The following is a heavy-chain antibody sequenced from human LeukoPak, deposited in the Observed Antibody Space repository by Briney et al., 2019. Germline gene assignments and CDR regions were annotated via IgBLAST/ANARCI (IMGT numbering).Heavy chain of an antibody. Sequence: SETLSLTCAVYGGSFSGYYWSWIRQPPGKGLEWIGEINHSGSTNYNPSLKSRVTISVDTSKNQSSLKLSSVTAADTAVYYCARGTTYYYGSGSYLSSFDPWGQGTLVTVSS. CDR3: ARGTTYYYGSGSYLSSFDP. J-gene: IGHJ5*02. CDR2: INHSGST. CDR1: GGSFSGYY. V-gene: IGHV4-34*01. D-gene: IGHD3-10*01.